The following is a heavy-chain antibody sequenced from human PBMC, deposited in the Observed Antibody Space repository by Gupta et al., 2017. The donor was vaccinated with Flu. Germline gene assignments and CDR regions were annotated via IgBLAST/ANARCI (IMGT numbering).Heavy chain of an antibody. D-gene: IGHD3-9*01. J-gene: IGHJ4*02. CDR1: GGSISDSSY. Sequence: GGSISDSSYRGWIRQPPGKGLEWIGSFYNSGRTYYNPSLKSRLTISVDTSKNQFSLKLSSVTAADTAVYYCVIFPGHWGLGTLVTVSS. V-gene: IGHV4-39*01. CDR2: FYNSGRT. CDR3: VIFPGH.